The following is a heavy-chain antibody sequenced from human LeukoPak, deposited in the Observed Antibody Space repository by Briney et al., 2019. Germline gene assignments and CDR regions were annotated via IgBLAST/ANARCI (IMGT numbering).Heavy chain of an antibody. V-gene: IGHV3-7*01. CDR2: IKQDGSEK. CDR3: ARRRAAMVLGSWFDP. Sequence: GGSLRLSCAASGFTFSSYWMSWVRQAPVKGLEWVANIKQDGSEKYYVDSVKGRFTISRDNAKNSLYLQMNSLRAEDTAVYYCARRRAAMVLGSWFDPWGQGTLVTVSS. J-gene: IGHJ5*02. CDR1: GFTFSSYW. D-gene: IGHD3-10*01.